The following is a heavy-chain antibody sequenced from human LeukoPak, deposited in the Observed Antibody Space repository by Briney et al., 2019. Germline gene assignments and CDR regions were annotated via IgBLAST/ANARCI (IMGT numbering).Heavy chain of an antibody. D-gene: IGHD3-22*01. CDR1: GGSISSSNYY. J-gene: IGHJ1*01. Sequence: PSETLSLTCTVSGGSISSSNYYWDWIRQPPGKRLEWIGSIYYSGSTYYNPSLKSRVTISVDTSKNHFSLKLSSVTAADTAVYYCASPNYYDTSGNEYSHHWGQGTLVTVSS. CDR3: ASPNYYDTSGNEYSHH. V-gene: IGHV4-39*02. CDR2: IYYSGST.